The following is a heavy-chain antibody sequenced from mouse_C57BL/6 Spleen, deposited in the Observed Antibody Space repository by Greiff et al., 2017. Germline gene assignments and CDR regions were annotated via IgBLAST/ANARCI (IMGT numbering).Heavy chain of an antibody. Sequence: VQLQQSGAELVRPGASVTLSCKASGYTFTDYEMHWVKQTPVHGLEWIGAIDPETGGTAYNQKFKGKAILTADKSSSTAYMELRSLTSEDSAVYYCTRRGVYYDYLYAMDYWGQGTSGTVSS. J-gene: IGHJ4*01. CDR1: GYTFTDYE. V-gene: IGHV1-15*01. CDR3: TRRGVYYDYLYAMDY. CDR2: IDPETGGT. D-gene: IGHD2-4*01.